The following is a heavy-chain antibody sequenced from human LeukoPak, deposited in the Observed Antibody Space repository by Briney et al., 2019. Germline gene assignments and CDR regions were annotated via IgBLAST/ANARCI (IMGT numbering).Heavy chain of an antibody. CDR1: GFTFSSYG. CDR3: AKTGRLHGFDY. CDR2: ISYDGSNK. Sequence: GGSLRLSCAASGFTFSSYGMHWVRQAPGKGLEWVAVISYDGSNKYYADSAKGRFTISRDNSKNTLYLQMNSLRAEDTAVYYCAKTGRLHGFDYWGQGTLVTVSS. D-gene: IGHD3-10*01. V-gene: IGHV3-30*18. J-gene: IGHJ4*02.